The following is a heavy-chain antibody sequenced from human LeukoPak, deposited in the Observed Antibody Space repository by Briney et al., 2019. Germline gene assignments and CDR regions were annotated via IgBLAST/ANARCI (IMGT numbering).Heavy chain of an antibody. CDR3: ATVLFGYSSGWYYFDY. V-gene: IGHV1-24*01. J-gene: IGHJ4*02. CDR1: GGTFSNYA. Sequence: ASVKVSCKASGGTFSNYAISWVRQAPGQGLEWMGGFDPEDGETIYAQKFQGRVTMTEDTSTDTAYMELSSLRSEDTAVYYCATVLFGYSSGWYYFDYWGQGTLVTVSS. D-gene: IGHD6-19*01. CDR2: FDPEDGET.